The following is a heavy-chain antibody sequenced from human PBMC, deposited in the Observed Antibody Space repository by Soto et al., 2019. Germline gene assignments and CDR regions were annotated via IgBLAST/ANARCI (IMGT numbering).Heavy chain of an antibody. V-gene: IGHV4-30-4*01. CDR3: ARDCDRRYYYYYGMDV. J-gene: IGHJ6*02. CDR1: GGSISSGDYY. CDR2: IYYSGST. Sequence: QVQLQESGPGLVKPSQTLSLTCTVSGGSISSGDYYWSWIRQPPGKGLEWIGYIYYSGSTYYNPSLKSRVTRSVDTSKNQFSLNLSSVTAADTAVYYCARDCDRRYYYYYGMDVWGQGTTVTVSS.